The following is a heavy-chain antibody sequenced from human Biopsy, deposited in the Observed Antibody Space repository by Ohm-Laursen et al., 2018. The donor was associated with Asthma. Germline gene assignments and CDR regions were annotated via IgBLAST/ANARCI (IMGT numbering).Heavy chain of an antibody. CDR3: AGAQDYYDSRGYYRSIDY. J-gene: IGHJ4*02. V-gene: IGHV4-31*03. CDR1: YGSITSGGYY. CDR2: IYYSGST. Sequence: TLSLTCIVSYGSITSGGYYWTWIRQHPGKGLEWIGFIYYSGSTYYNPSLKSRVSISIDTSKNQFSLKLSSVTAADTAVYYCAGAQDYYDSRGYYRSIDYWGQGTLVTVSS. D-gene: IGHD3-22*01.